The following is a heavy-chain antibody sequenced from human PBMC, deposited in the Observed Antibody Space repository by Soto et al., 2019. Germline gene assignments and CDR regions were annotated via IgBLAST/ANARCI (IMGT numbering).Heavy chain of an antibody. CDR1: GGSFSGYY. D-gene: IGHD5-18*01. V-gene: IGHV4-34*01. CDR3: ARGDSFYNWFDP. Sequence: QVQLQQWGAGLLKPSETLALTCAVYGGSFSGYYWSWIRQPPGKGLEWMGEINHRGSTNYNPSLKSRVTIPLDTSKNQFSLKLSSVTATDTAVYYCARGDSFYNWFDPWGQGTLVTVSS. CDR2: INHRGST. J-gene: IGHJ5*02.